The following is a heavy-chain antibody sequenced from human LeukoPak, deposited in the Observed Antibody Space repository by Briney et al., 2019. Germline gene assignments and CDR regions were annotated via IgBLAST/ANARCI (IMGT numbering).Heavy chain of an antibody. Sequence: GGSLRLSCAASGFTFSSYGMHWVRQAPGKGLEWVAVISYDGSSKYYADSVKGRFTISRDNSKNTLYLQMNSLRAEDTAVYYCAKDFRYQWLAHYFDYWGQGTLVTVSS. CDR3: AKDFRYQWLAHYFDY. CDR2: ISYDGSSK. CDR1: GFTFSSYG. J-gene: IGHJ4*02. V-gene: IGHV3-30*18. D-gene: IGHD6-19*01.